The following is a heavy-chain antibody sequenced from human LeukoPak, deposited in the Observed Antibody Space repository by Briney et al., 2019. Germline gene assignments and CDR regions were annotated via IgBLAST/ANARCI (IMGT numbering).Heavy chain of an antibody. CDR3: AKVLDYYDSSGYYKPAFDY. CDR1: GFSLTTYA. V-gene: IGHV3-23*01. D-gene: IGHD3-22*01. J-gene: IGHJ4*02. Sequence: PGGSLRLSCAASGFSLTTYAMTWVRQAPGKGLEWVSAILASGGSTYYADSVKGRFTISRDNSKNTLYLQMNSLRAEDTAVYYCAKVLDYYDSSGYYKPAFDYWGQGTLVTVSS. CDR2: ILASGGST.